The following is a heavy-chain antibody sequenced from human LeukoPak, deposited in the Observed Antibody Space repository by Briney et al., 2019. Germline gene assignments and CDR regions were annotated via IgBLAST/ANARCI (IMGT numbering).Heavy chain of an antibody. CDR3: AKHLVVPAVIIDY. D-gene: IGHD2-2*01. V-gene: IGHV3-23*01. CDR1: GFTFSSSA. CDR2: ISNNGGYT. Sequence: GGSLRLSCAASGFTFSSSAMSWVRQAPGKGLEWVSAISNNGGYTYYADSVQGRFTISRDNSKNTLYLQMNSLRAEDTAVYYCAKHLVVPAVIIDYWGQGTLVTVSS. J-gene: IGHJ4*02.